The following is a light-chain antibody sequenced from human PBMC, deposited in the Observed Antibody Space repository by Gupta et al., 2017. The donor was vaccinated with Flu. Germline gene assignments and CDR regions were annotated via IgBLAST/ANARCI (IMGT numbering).Light chain of an antibody. V-gene: IGLV7-43*01. CDR2: RTN. CDR1: TGAVTSGYF. CDR3: LLFYGGVHV. Sequence: QTVVTQEPSLTVSPGGTGTLTCASSTGAVTSGYFPNWFQQKPGQAPRALIYRTNNKHSWTPARFSGSLLGGKAALTLSGVQPEDEAEYFCLLFYGGVHVFGGGTKLTVL. J-gene: IGLJ2*01.